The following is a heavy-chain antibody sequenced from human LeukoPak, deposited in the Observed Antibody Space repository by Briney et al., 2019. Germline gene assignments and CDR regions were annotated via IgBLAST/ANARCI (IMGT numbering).Heavy chain of an antibody. CDR1: GYTFTSYD. J-gene: IGHJ4*02. Sequence: ASVKVSCKASGYTFTSYDINWVRQATGQGLEWMGWMNPNSGNTGYAQKFQGRVTMTTDTSTSTAYMELRSLRSDDTAVYYCASGSMNHYHYWGQGTLVTVSS. D-gene: IGHD1-26*01. CDR3: ASGSMNHYHY. V-gene: IGHV1-8*01. CDR2: MNPNSGNT.